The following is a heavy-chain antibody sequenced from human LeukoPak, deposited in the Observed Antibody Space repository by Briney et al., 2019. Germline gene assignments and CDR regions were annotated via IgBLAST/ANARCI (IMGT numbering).Heavy chain of an antibody. CDR2: IYYSGST. D-gene: IGHD1-1*01. J-gene: IGHJ4*02. Sequence: SQTLSLTCTVSGGSISSGGYYWSWIRQHPGKGLEWIGYIYYSGSTYYNPSLESRVTISVDTSKNQFSLKLSSVTAADTAVYYCARDRIGTYYYDQWGQGTLVTVSS. CDR1: GGSISSGGYY. V-gene: IGHV4-31*03. CDR3: ARDRIGTYYYDQ.